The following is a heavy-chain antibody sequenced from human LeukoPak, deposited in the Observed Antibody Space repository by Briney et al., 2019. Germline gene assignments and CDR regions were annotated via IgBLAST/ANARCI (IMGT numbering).Heavy chain of an antibody. CDR3: ARGGGLDV. V-gene: IGHV3-7*03. CDR1: GFTFSSYW. D-gene: IGHD3/OR15-3a*01. CDR2: INYNGNVN. Sequence: GSLRLSCAASGFTFSSYWMNWARQAPGKGLEWVASINYNGNVNYYVDSVKGRFTISRDNAKNSLYLQMSNLRAEDTAVYFCARGGGLDVWGQGTLVTVSS. J-gene: IGHJ4*02.